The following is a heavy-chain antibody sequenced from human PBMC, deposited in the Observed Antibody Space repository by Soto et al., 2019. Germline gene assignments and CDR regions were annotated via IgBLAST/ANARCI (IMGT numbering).Heavy chain of an antibody. V-gene: IGHV4-39*02. CDR1: GDYISNRGNY. J-gene: IGHJ1*01. CDR2: IYYTGGT. Sequence: SEPLSLTCTVSGDYISNRGNYWAWIRQPPGKGLEWIGSIYYTGGTYYNPSLKSRVTLFLDTSKNQFSLNLNSVTAADTVVYYCAREGPPIRAHNPPEYFQHWGQGTPVTVSS. CDR3: AREGPPIRAHNPPEYFQH.